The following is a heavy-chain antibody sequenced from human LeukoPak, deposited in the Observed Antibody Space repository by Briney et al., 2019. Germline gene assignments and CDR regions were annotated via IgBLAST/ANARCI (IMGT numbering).Heavy chain of an antibody. CDR1: GGSISSSSYY. V-gene: IGHV4-39*01. CDR3: ARPIDPGIAAAGAGY. J-gene: IGHJ4*02. CDR2: IYYSGST. D-gene: IGHD6-13*01. Sequence: SETLSLTCTVSGGSISSSSYYWGWIRQPPGKGLEWIGSIYYSGSTYYNPSLKSRVTISVDTSKNQFSLKLSSVTAADTAVYYCARPIDPGIAAAGAGYWGQGTLVTVSS.